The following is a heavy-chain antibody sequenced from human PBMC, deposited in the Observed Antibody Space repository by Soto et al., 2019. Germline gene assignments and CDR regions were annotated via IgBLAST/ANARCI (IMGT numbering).Heavy chain of an antibody. D-gene: IGHD6-13*01. J-gene: IGHJ6*02. Sequence: SVKVSCKASGGTFSSYAISWVRQAPGQGLEWMGGIIPIFGTANYAQKFQGRVTITADESTSTAYMELSSLRSEDTAVYYFARVTAAAGNVRDYYYYYYGMDVWGQGTTVTVSS. CDR2: IIPIFGTA. V-gene: IGHV1-69*13. CDR3: ARVTAAAGNVRDYYYYYYGMDV. CDR1: GGTFSSYA.